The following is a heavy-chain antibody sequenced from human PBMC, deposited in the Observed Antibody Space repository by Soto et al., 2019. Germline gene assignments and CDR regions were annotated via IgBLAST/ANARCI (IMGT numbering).Heavy chain of an antibody. Sequence: ASVEVSCKASGVTFSSYAISWVGQAPGQGLEWMGGIIPIFGTANYAQKFQGRVTITADESTSTAYMELSSLRSEDTAVYYCARPLVGYGMDVWGQGTTVTVSS. CDR3: ARPLVGYGMDV. V-gene: IGHV1-69*13. D-gene: IGHD2-8*02. CDR2: IIPIFGTA. CDR1: GVTFSSYA. J-gene: IGHJ6*02.